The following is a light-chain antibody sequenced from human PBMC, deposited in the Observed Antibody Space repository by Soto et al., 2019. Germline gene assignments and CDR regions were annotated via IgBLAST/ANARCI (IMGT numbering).Light chain of an antibody. Sequence: DIQMTQSPSTLSTSVGDRVTITCRASQSVDRWLACYQQKPAKAPNLLIYQASTLQSAVQSRFSGSGSGTEFTLTISSLQPDDFATYYCQQYKAYPLTFGGGTKVDIK. V-gene: IGKV1-5*03. J-gene: IGKJ4*01. CDR1: QSVDRW. CDR3: QQYKAYPLT. CDR2: QAS.